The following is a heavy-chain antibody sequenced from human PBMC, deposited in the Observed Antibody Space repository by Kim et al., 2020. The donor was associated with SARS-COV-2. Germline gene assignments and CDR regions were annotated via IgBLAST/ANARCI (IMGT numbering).Heavy chain of an antibody. CDR2: ISYDGSNK. Sequence: GGSLRLSCAASGFTFSSYAMHWVRQAPGKGLEWVAVISYDGSNKYYADSVKGRFTISRDNSKNTLYLQMNSLRAEDTAVYYCARDSEPSSSYSSSWLNWFDPWGQGTLVTVSS. D-gene: IGHD6-13*01. V-gene: IGHV3-30*04. J-gene: IGHJ5*02. CDR1: GFTFSSYA. CDR3: ARDSEPSSSYSSSWLNWFDP.